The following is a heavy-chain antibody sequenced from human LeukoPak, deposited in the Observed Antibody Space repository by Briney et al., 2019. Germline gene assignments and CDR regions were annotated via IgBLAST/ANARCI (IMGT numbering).Heavy chain of an antibody. CDR3: AKSEWELSYFDY. V-gene: IGHV3-23*01. CDR1: GFTFSSYA. Sequence: PGGSLRLSCAASGFTFSSYAMSWVRQAPGKGLEWVSAITGSGGSTYYTDSGKGRFTISKDNSETTLYLQMNSLRAEDTAVYYCAKSEWELSYFDYWGQGTLVTVSS. D-gene: IGHD1-26*01. J-gene: IGHJ4*02. CDR2: ITGSGGST.